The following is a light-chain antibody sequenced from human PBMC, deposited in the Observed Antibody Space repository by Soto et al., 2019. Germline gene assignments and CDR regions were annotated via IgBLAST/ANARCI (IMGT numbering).Light chain of an antibody. CDR3: QHYNNWTWT. Sequence: DIQMTQSPSTLSASVGDRVTITCRASQSISSWLAWYQQKPGKAPKLLIYDASSLESGVPSRLSGSGSGTEFTLTISSLQSEDFAVYYCQHYNNWTWTFGQGTTVDIX. CDR2: DAS. J-gene: IGKJ1*01. V-gene: IGKV1-5*01. CDR1: QSISSW.